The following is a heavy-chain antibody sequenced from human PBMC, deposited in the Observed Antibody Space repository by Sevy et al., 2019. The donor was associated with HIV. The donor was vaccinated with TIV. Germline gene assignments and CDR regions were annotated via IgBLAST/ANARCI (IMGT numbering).Heavy chain of an antibody. D-gene: IGHD1-1*01. CDR3: AKDFTGYNGMDV. Sequence: GGSLRLSCAASGFTFSNYGMHWVRQAPGKVLEWVAVISYDGSNKFYGGSVKGRFTISRDTSKNTLHLQMNSLRLEDTAVYYCAKDFTGYNGMDVWGQGTMVTVSS. V-gene: IGHV3-30*18. CDR2: ISYDGSNK. CDR1: GFTFSNYG. J-gene: IGHJ6*02.